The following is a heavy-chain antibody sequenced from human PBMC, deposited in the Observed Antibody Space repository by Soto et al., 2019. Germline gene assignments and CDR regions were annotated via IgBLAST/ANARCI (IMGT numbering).Heavy chain of an antibody. V-gene: IGHV4-39*01. D-gene: IGHD3-22*01. Sequence: SETLSFTCSVSVGPISSSSYYLGWVLHPPGKGLEWVGNIFYSWSTYYNPSLKSRVTIALDTAEIQWSLKLSFATSSDTPVFYCVRLYQSGHYYYSDCWREGILVT. CDR1: VGPISSSSYY. CDR2: IFYSWST. CDR3: VRLYQSGHYYYSDC. J-gene: IGHJ4*02.